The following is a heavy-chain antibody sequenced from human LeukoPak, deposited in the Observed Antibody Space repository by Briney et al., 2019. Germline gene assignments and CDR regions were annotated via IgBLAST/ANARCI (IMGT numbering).Heavy chain of an antibody. Sequence: SETLSLTCAVSGASVSGSNYYWGWIRQPPGKGLEWIGNIYSSGSTYYNPSLKSRVTISVDTSKNQFSLKLSSVTAADTAVYYCARHSKRAYYGSGSYYRAFDYWGQGTLVTVSS. V-gene: IGHV4-39*01. CDR3: ARHSKRAYYGSGSYYRAFDY. CDR2: IYSSGST. J-gene: IGHJ4*02. CDR1: GASVSGSNYY. D-gene: IGHD3-10*01.